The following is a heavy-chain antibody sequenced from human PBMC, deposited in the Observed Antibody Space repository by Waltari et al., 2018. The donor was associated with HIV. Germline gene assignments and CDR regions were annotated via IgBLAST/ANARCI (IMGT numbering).Heavy chain of an antibody. D-gene: IGHD3-9*01. J-gene: IGHJ4*02. CDR3: TSLTTRGDYYDL. V-gene: IGHV3-74*01. Sequence: EVQLVETGGRSVHPGEPLGLSCLAVEFTFGTYWRHWFRQAPGKGLGWGSLIKFRASDTIYADSVKGRFTISRDDTRNTVYLQMTSLRAEDTALYYCTSLTTRGDYYDLWGQGTLVTVSS. CDR1: EFTFGTYW. CDR2: IKFRASDT.